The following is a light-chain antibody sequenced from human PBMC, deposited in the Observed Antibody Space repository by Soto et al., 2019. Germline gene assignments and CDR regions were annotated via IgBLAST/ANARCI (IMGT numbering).Light chain of an antibody. Sequence: SVLTQPPSVSGAPGQRVTISCTGSSSNIGAGYDVHWYQQLPGTAPKLLIYSNNNRPSGVPDRFSGSKSGTSASLAITGLQAEDEADYYCQSYDSSLSGSVFGGGTKVTVL. V-gene: IGLV1-40*01. CDR1: SSNIGAGYD. J-gene: IGLJ3*02. CDR3: QSYDSSLSGSV. CDR2: SNN.